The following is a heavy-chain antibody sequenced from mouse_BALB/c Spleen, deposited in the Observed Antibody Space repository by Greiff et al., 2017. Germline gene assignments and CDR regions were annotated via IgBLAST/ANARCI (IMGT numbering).Heavy chain of an antibody. CDR2: ISSGGSYT. J-gene: IGHJ2*01. V-gene: IGHV5-6-4*01. Sequence: EVKVVESGGGLVKPGGSLKLSCAASGFTFSSYTMSWVRQTPEKRLEWVATISSGGSYTYYPDSVKGRFTISRDNAKNTLYLQMSSLKSEDTAMYYCTRDYRFDYWGQGTTLTVSS. CDR3: TRDYRFDY. CDR1: GFTFSSYT. D-gene: IGHD2-14*01.